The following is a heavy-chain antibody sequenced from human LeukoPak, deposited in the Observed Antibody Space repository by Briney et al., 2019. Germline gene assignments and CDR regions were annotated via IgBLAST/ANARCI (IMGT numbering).Heavy chain of an antibody. Sequence: PGRSLRLSCAASGFTFSSYGMHWVRQAPGKGLEWVAVISYDGSNKYYADSVKGRFTISRDNSKNTLYLQMNSLRAEDTAVYYCAKFSAGVTYYDFWSGYNYYYGMDVWGQGTTVTVSS. CDR1: GFTFSSYG. J-gene: IGHJ6*02. V-gene: IGHV3-30*18. D-gene: IGHD3-3*01. CDR3: AKFSAGVTYYDFWSGYNYYYGMDV. CDR2: ISYDGSNK.